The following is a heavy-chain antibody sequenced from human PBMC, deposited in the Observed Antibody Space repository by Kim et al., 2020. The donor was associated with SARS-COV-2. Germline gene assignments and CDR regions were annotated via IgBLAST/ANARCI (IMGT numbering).Heavy chain of an antibody. J-gene: IGHJ6*02. CDR1: GFTVSSNY. D-gene: IGHD3-22*01. Sequence: GGSLRLSCAASGFTVSSNYMSWVRQAPGKGLEWVSVIYSGGSTYYADSVKGRFTISRDNSKNTLYLQMNSLRAEDTAVYYCARDPYYYDSSGFYYYGMDVWAKGPRSPSP. CDR2: IYSGGST. V-gene: IGHV3-53*01. CDR3: ARDPYYYDSSGFYYYGMDV.